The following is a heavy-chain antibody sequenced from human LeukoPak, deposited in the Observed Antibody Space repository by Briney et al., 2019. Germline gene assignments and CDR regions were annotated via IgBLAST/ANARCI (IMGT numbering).Heavy chain of an antibody. Sequence: PGGSLRLSCAASGFTFSSYGVIWVRQAPGKGLEWVSFISAGGDRTYYADSAKGRFTISRDNSKNTLYLQMNSLRVEDTAVYYCVKKDVGYFPFDCWGQGTLVTISS. CDR2: ISAGGDRT. V-gene: IGHV3-23*01. CDR1: GFTFSSYG. D-gene: IGHD3-22*01. CDR3: VKKDVGYFPFDC. J-gene: IGHJ4*02.